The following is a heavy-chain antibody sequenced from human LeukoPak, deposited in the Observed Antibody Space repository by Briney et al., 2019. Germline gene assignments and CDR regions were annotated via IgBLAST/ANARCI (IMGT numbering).Heavy chain of an antibody. CDR1: GGSISSGGYS. CDR3: ARDDTAGTLDY. D-gene: IGHD6-13*01. V-gene: IGHV4-30-2*01. J-gene: IGHJ4*02. Sequence: PSETLSLTCAVSGGSISSGGYSWSWIRQPPGTGLEWIGYIYHSGSTYYNPSLKSRVTISVDRFKNQFSLKLSSVTAADTAVYYCARDDTAGTLDYWGQGTLVTVSS. CDR2: IYHSGST.